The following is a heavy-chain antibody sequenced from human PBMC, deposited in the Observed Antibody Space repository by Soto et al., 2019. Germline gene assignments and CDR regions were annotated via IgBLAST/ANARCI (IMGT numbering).Heavy chain of an antibody. J-gene: IGHJ3*02. CDR1: GGSISSGGYY. CDR3: ARDVYCSGGSCYSMTAFDI. V-gene: IGHV4-31*03. CDR2: IYYSGST. Sequence: QVQLQESGPGLVKPSQTLSLTCTVSGGSISSGGYYWSWIRQHPGKGLEWIGYIYYSGSTYYNPSLKSRVTISVDTSKNQFSLKLSSVTAADTAVYYCARDVYCSGGSCYSMTAFDIWGQGTMVTVSS. D-gene: IGHD2-15*01.